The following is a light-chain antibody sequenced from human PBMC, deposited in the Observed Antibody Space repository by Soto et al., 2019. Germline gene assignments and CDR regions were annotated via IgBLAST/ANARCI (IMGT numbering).Light chain of an antibody. CDR2: KAS. V-gene: IGKV1-5*03. CDR3: QQYNSYSPYT. J-gene: IGKJ5*01. CDR1: QSISSW. Sequence: IRMTKSPATLSAYVGDRVTITCRASQSISSWLAWYQQKPGKAPKLLIYKASSLESGVPSRFSGSGSGTEFTLTISSLQPDDFATYYCQQYNSYSPYTFGQGTRLEIK.